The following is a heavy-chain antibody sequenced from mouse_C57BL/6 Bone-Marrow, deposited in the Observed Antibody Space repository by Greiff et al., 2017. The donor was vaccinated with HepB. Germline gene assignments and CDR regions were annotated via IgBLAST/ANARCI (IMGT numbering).Heavy chain of an antibody. CDR3: ARDGDFYWFAY. V-gene: IGHV1-81*01. Sequence: QVHVKQSGAELARPGASVKLSCKASGYTFTSYGISWVKQRTGQGLEWIGEIYPRSGNTYYNEKFKGKATLTADKSSSTAYMEIRSLTSEDSAVYFCARDGDFYWFAYWGQGTLVTVSA. D-gene: IGHD2-3*01. J-gene: IGHJ3*01. CDR1: GYTFTSYG. CDR2: IYPRSGNT.